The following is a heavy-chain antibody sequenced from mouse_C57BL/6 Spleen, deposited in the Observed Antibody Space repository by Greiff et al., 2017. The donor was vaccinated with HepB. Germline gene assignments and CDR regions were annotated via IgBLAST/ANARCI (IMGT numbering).Heavy chain of an antibody. CDR3: ARPYRGDFDV. CDR2: IYPGDGDT. J-gene: IGHJ1*03. D-gene: IGHD3-1*01. Sequence: QVQLQQSGPELVKPGASVKLSCKASGYAFSSSWMNWVKQRPGKGLEWIGRIYPGDGDTNYNGRFKGKATLTADKSSSTAYMQLSSLTSEDSAVYICARPYRGDFDVWGTGTTVTVSS. V-gene: IGHV1-82*01. CDR1: GYAFSSSW.